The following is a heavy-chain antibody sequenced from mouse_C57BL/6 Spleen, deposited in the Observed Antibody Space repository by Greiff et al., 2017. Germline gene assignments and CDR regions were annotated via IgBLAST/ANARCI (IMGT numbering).Heavy chain of an antibody. CDR3: ARSRTARATRYFDY. CDR2: IDPSDSYT. J-gene: IGHJ2*01. V-gene: IGHV1-50*01. Sequence: VQLQQPGAELVKPGASVKLSCKASGYTFTSYWMPWVKQRPGQGLEWIGEIDPSDSYTNYNQKFKGKATLTVDTSSSTAYMQLSSLTSEDSAVYYCARSRTARATRYFDYWGQGTTLTVSS. CDR1: GYTFTSYW. D-gene: IGHD3-1*01.